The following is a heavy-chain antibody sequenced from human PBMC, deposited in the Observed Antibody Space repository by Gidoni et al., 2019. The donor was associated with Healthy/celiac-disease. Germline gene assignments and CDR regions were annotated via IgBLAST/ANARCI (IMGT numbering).Heavy chain of an antibody. CDR1: GGSISSGSYY. D-gene: IGHD3-22*01. J-gene: IGHJ6*02. CDR2: IYTSGST. V-gene: IGHV4-61*02. CDR3: ASGGYPYYYYGMDV. Sequence: QVQLQESGPGLVKPSQTLSLTCTVSGGSISSGSYYWSWIRQPAGKGLEWIGRIYTSGSTNYNPSLKSRVTISVDTSKNQFSLKLSSVTAADTAVYYCASGGYPYYYYGMDVWGQGTTVTVSS.